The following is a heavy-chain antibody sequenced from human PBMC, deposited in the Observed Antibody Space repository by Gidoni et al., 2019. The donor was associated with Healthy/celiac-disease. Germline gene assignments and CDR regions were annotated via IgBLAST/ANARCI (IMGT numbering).Heavy chain of an antibody. CDR1: GFPLSTSGVG. CDR3: AHRKGYYDSSGYHFDY. CDR2: IYWNDDK. D-gene: IGHD3-22*01. Sequence: QITLKESGPTLVNPTQTLTLNCTFSGFPLSTSGVGMGWIRQPPGKALEWLALIYWNDDKRYSPSLKSRLTITKDTSTNQVVLTMTNMDPVDTATYYCAHRKGYYDSSGYHFDYWGQGTLVTVSS. J-gene: IGHJ4*02. V-gene: IGHV2-5*01.